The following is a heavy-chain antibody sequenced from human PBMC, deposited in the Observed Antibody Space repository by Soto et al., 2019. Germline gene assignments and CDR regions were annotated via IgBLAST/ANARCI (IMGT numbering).Heavy chain of an antibody. CDR1: GYTFTSYY. V-gene: IGHV1-46*03. CDR3: ARVGVDIVATITNPWYFDL. J-gene: IGHJ2*01. CDR2: INPSGGST. Sequence: ASVKVSCKASGYTFTSYYMHWVRQAPGQGLEWMGIINPSGGSTSYAQKFQGRVTMTRDTSTSTVYMELSSLRSEGTAVYYCARVGVDIVATITNPWYFDLWGRGTLVTVSS. D-gene: IGHD5-12*01.